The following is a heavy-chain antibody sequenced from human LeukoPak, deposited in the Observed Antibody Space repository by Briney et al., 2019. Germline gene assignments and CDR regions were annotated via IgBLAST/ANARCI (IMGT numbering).Heavy chain of an antibody. CDR3: ARARNDYDSNGFSLLEY. V-gene: IGHV3-33*08. CDR1: GVTFSNYA. D-gene: IGHD3-22*01. J-gene: IGHJ4*02. CDR2: IWYDGSNI. Sequence: PGGSLRLSCAASGVTFSNYAMNWVRQAPGKGLEWVAVIWYDGSNIWYADSVKGRFTISRDNSKNTLYLQMNSLRAEDTALYYCARARNDYDSNGFSLLEYWGQGTLVTVSS.